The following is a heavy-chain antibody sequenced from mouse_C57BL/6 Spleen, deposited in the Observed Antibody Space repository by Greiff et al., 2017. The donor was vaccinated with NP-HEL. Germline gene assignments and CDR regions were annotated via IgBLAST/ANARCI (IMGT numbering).Heavy chain of an antibody. CDR1: GYTFTDYN. J-gene: IGHJ1*03. CDR2: INPNNGGT. V-gene: IGHV1-18*01. D-gene: IGHD1-1*01. CDR3: ARSDYYGSYWYFDV. Sequence: VQLQQSGPELVKPGASVKIPCKASGYTFTDYNMDWVKQSHGKSLEWIGDINPNNGGTIYNQKFKGKATLTVDKSSSTAYMGLRSLTSEDTAVYYCARSDYYGSYWYFDVWGTGTTVTVSS.